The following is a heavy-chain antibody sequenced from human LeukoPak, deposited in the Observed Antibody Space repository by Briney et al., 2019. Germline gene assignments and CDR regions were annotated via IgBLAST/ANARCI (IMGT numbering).Heavy chain of an antibody. CDR2: TCYRSQWYY. CDR3: VRDVGYGLDTFDI. V-gene: IGHV6-1*01. J-gene: IGHJ3*02. CDR1: GDSVSSNSAT. D-gene: IGHD5-18*01. Sequence: SQTLSLTCAISGDSVSSNSATWNWIRQSPSRGLEWLGRTCYRSQWYYDYSVSLKSRIIINADTSKNQFSLQLNSVTPADTAVYFCVRDVGYGLDTFDIWGQGTMVTVSS.